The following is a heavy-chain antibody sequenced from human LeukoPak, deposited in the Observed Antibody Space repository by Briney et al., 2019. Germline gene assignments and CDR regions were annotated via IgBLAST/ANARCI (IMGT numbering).Heavy chain of an antibody. CDR1: GFTFSDYY. D-gene: IGHD3-22*01. J-gene: IGHJ1*01. V-gene: IGHV3-11*06. CDR3: ARDAVTYYYDSSGEYFQH. Sequence: PGGSLRLSCVVSGFTFSDYYMNWIRQAPGKGLEWLSYISGSSSHTLYADSVKGRFTISRDNAKNSLYLQMNSLRAEDTAVYYCARDAVTYYYDSSGEYFQHWGQGTLVTVSS. CDR2: ISGSSSHT.